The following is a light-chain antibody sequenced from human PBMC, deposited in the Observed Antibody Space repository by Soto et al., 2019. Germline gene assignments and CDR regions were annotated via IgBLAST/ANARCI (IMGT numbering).Light chain of an antibody. CDR3: SSYTSSSTLV. J-gene: IGLJ1*01. Sequence: QSAPTQPASVSGSPGQSITISCNGTTSDVGGYNYVSWYQQHPGKAPKLMIYEVSNRPSGVSNRFSASKSGNTASLTISGLQAEDEADYYCSSYTSSSTLVFGTGTKVTVL. CDR1: TSDVGGYNY. V-gene: IGLV2-14*01. CDR2: EVS.